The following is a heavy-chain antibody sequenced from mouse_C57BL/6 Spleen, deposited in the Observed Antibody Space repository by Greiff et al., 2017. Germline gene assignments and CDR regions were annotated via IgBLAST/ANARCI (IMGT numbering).Heavy chain of an antibody. CDR1: GYTFTSYW. V-gene: IGHV1-61*01. D-gene: IGHD4-1*01. CDR2: IYPSDSET. CDR3: ARRELGYFDY. J-gene: IGHJ2*01. Sequence: VQLQQPGAELVRPGSSVKLSCKASGYTFTSYWMDWVKQRPGQGLEWIGNIYPSDSETHYSQKFKDKATLTVDKSSSTAYMQLSSLTSEDSAVYYCARRELGYFDYWGQGTTLTVSS.